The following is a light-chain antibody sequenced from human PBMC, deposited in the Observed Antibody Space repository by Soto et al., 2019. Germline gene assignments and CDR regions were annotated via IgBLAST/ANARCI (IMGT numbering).Light chain of an antibody. CDR2: ANN. CDR3: ASWDDSLNGYV. CDR1: RSNIGDNT. J-gene: IGLJ1*01. Sequence: QSVLTQPPSASGTPGQRVSISCSGSRSNIGDNTVNWYQIVPGTAPKLLIYANNQRPSGVPGRFSGSKSGTSASLDISGLQSEDETDYYCASWDDSLNGYVFGSGTKVTVL. V-gene: IGLV1-44*01.